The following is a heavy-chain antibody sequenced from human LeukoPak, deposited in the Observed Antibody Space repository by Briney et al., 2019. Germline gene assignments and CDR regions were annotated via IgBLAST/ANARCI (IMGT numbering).Heavy chain of an antibody. CDR1: GFTFSGSW. D-gene: IGHD4-23*01. Sequence: GGSLRLSCAASGFTFSGSWMSWVRQAPGKGLEWVANIKRDGREKFYVDSVKGRFTISRDNAKNSLYLQMNSLRAEDTAFYYCTRDYGYGGPEYWGQGTFVTVSS. CDR2: IKRDGREK. CDR3: TRDYGYGGPEY. V-gene: IGHV3-7*01. J-gene: IGHJ4*02.